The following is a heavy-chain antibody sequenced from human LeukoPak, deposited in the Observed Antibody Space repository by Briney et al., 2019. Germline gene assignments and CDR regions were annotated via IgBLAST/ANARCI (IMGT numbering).Heavy chain of an antibody. J-gene: IGHJ3*02. D-gene: IGHD3-3*01. Sequence: GGSLRLSCVASGFTFRDSAMNWVRQAPGKGLEWVSYISSSRNNIYYADSVKGRFTISRDNAKNSLYLQMYSLRDEDTAVYYCARDQFFAFDIWGQGTMVAVSS. CDR1: GFTFRDSA. V-gene: IGHV3-48*02. CDR3: ARDQFFAFDI. CDR2: ISSSRNNI.